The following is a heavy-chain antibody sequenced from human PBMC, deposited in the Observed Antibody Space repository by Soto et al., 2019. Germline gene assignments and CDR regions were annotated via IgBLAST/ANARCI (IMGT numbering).Heavy chain of an antibody. J-gene: IGHJ5*02. V-gene: IGHV3-33*01. Sequence: GGSLRLSCAASGFTFSSYGMHWVRQAPGKGLEWVAVIWYDGSNKYYADSVKGRFTISRDNSKNTLYLQMNSLRAEDTAVYYCARVSATYEVSEDWFDPWGQGTLVTVSS. CDR1: GFTFSSYG. CDR3: ARVSATYEVSEDWFDP. D-gene: IGHD5-12*01. CDR2: IWYDGSNK.